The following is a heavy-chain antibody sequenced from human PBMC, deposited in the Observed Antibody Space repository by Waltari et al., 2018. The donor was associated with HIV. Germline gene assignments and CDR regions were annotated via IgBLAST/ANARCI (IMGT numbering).Heavy chain of an antibody. V-gene: IGHV4-39*01. CDR2: IYYSCAT. CDR3: ARHALRVGAAYWSFDL. D-gene: IGHD1-26*01. Sequence: QLQLQESGPGLVKPSETLSLTCTVSGDSISNRNYFWGWIRQPPGKGLEWIGRIYYSCATYYNPSLKSRVTISVDTSKNQFSLKVNSVTAADTAVYYCARHALRVGAAYWSFDLWGRGTLVTVSS. J-gene: IGHJ2*01. CDR1: GDSISNRNYF.